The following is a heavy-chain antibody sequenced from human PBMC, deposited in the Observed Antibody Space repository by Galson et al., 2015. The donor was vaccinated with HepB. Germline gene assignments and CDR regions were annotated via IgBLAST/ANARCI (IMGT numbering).Heavy chain of an antibody. Sequence: SLRLSCAASGFGFSGYDMHWVRQAPGKGLEWVSYISDGGTTTYYADSVKGRFTISRDDAKTSLYLQMNSLRAEDTAVYYCVRDGIYCRGGSCNTYLGQGALVNVSS. CDR2: ISDGGTTT. CDR1: GFGFSGYD. J-gene: IGHJ4*02. V-gene: IGHV3-48*03. D-gene: IGHD2-15*01. CDR3: VRDGIYCRGGSCNTY.